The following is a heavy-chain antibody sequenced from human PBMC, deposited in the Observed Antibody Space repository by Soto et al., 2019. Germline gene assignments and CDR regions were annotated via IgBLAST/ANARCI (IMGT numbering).Heavy chain of an antibody. V-gene: IGHV4-39*01. CDR2: IFYTGVT. D-gene: IGHD3-22*01. J-gene: IGHJ6*02. CDR3: STFSSGFYGMDV. Sequence: SETLSLTCTVSGGSISSSSYYWAWIRQPPGKGLEWIGSIFYTGVTYYNPSLKSRITMSADMSKNQFSLNLSSVTAADAAVYYCSTFSSGFYGMDVWGQGTTVTVSS. CDR1: GGSISSSSYY.